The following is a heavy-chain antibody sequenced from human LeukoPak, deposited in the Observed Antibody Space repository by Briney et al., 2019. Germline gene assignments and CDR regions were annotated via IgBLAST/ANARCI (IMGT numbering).Heavy chain of an antibody. CDR2: IIPIFGTA. V-gene: IGHV1-69*01. CDR1: GGTFSSYA. J-gene: IGHJ3*02. D-gene: IGHD3-22*01. CDR3: ARALGYYYDSSGYLDI. Sequence: GSSVKVSCKASGGTFSSYAISWVRQAPGQRLEWMGGIIPIFGTANYAQKFQGRVTITADESTSTAYMELSSLRSEDTAVYYCARALGYYYDSSGYLDIWGQGTMVTVSS.